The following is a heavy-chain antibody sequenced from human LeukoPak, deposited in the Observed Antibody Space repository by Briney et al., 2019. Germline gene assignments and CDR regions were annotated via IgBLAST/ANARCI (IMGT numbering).Heavy chain of an antibody. CDR2: IYYRGST. V-gene: IGHV4-39*01. J-gene: IGHJ6*02. CDR3: ARLHYYYGMDV. CDR1: GGSISSSSYY. Sequence: TSETLSLTCTVSGGSISSSSYYWVWIRQPPGKGLEWIGSIYYRGSTYYNPPLKSRVTISVDTSKNQFSLKLSSVTAADTAVYYCARLHYYYGMDVWGQGTTVTVSS.